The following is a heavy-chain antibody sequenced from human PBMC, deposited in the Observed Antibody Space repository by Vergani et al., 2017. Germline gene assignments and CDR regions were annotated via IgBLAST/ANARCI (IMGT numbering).Heavy chain of an antibody. D-gene: IGHD2-21*01. Sequence: EVHLVQSGAEVKKPGESLKISCGGSGYIFSNYWIAWVRQMPGKGLEWMGIIYPGDSNTTYNPSFQGQVTVSADKSISTAYLQWNTLQAPDTAIYYCARMGTYWDRYYMDVWGKGTTVTVSS. CDR2: IYPGDSNT. CDR3: ARMGTYWDRYYMDV. CDR1: GYIFSNYW. J-gene: IGHJ6*03. V-gene: IGHV5-51*03.